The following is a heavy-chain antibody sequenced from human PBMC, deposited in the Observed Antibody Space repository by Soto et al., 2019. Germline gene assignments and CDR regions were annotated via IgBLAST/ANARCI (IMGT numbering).Heavy chain of an antibody. Sequence: EVQMLESGGGLVQPGGSLRLSCAASGFTFSSSATSWVRQAPGKGLEWVSSISASGGSTYYADSVKGRFTISRDNSKNTLYLQMNSLRADDTAVYHCAKGQTIFGVVLSYSFYYCLDVWGHGTPVTVSS. D-gene: IGHD3-3*01. CDR3: AKGQTIFGVVLSYSFYYCLDV. CDR1: GFTFSSSA. CDR2: ISASGGST. V-gene: IGHV3-23*01. J-gene: IGHJ6*02.